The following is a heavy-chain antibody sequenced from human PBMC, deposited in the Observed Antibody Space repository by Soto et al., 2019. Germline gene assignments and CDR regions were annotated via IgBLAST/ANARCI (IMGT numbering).Heavy chain of an antibody. J-gene: IGHJ5*01. V-gene: IGHV3-23*01. CDR2: VTGSGGDT. CDR3: ARKGTALNWFDP. D-gene: IGHD5-18*01. CDR1: GFTFSRHA. Sequence: GGSLRLSCAASGFTFSRHAMSWVRQAPGKGLEWVSAVTGSGGDTYYADSVKGRFTISRDNSKNTLYLQMNDLSAEDTALYYCARKGTALNWFDPWGQGTLVTVSS.